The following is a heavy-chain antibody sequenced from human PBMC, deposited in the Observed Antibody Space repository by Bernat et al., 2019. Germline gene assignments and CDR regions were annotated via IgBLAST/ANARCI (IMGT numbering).Heavy chain of an antibody. CDR1: GFTFSSYW. Sequence: EVQLVESGGGLVQPGGSLRLSCAASGFTFSSYWMHWVRQAPGKGLVWVSRINSDGSSTSYADSVKGGFTISRDNAKNTLYLQMNSLRAEDTAVYYCARDYGQYSSSWYGVDNWFDPWGQGTLVTVSS. V-gene: IGHV3-74*01. D-gene: IGHD6-13*01. CDR2: INSDGSST. J-gene: IGHJ5*02. CDR3: ARDYGQYSSSWYGVDNWFDP.